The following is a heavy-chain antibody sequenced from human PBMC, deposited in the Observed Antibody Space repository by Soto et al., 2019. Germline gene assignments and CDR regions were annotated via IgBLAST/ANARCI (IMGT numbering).Heavy chain of an antibody. CDR3: AKAYYYFWSGSANFNY. Sequence: EVQLLESGGGLVQPGGSLRLSCAASGFTFSSYAMSWVRQAPGKGLEWVSAISGSGGSTYYAASVKGRFTISRDNSKNTLYLQMNSLRAEDTAVYYCAKAYYYFWSGSANFNYWGQGTLVTVSS. D-gene: IGHD3-3*01. J-gene: IGHJ4*02. CDR2: ISGSGGST. V-gene: IGHV3-23*01. CDR1: GFTFSSYA.